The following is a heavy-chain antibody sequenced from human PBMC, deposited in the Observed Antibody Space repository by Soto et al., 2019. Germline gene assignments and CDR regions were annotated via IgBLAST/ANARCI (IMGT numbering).Heavy chain of an antibody. CDR3: ATKDMATMSGNS. CDR2: INHSGST. Sequence: QVQLRKWGAGLLKPSETLSLTCAVYGDSFSAYHWNWIRQPPGKGLEWIGDINHSGSTNYNPSLTSRVTISIDTSKNQFSLKLTSVTAADTAVYYCATKDMATMSGNSWGQGTLVTVSS. J-gene: IGHJ4*02. D-gene: IGHD3-10*01. CDR1: GDSFSAYH. V-gene: IGHV4-34*01.